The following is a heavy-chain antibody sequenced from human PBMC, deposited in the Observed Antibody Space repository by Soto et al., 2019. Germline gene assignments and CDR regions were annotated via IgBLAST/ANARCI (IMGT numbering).Heavy chain of an antibody. D-gene: IGHD6-13*01. J-gene: IGHJ4*02. Sequence: QVQLVQSGAEVKKPGSSVKVSCKASGGTFSTYTIPWVRQAPGQELEWMGRFIPMMSVATYAPRLQGRVTITEETSTSTAYMELSSLRSEDTAVYFCAFAQGIAIRTVDYWGQGTLVTVSS. V-gene: IGHV1-69*02. CDR1: GGTFSTYT. CDR3: AFAQGIAIRTVDY. CDR2: FIPMMSVA.